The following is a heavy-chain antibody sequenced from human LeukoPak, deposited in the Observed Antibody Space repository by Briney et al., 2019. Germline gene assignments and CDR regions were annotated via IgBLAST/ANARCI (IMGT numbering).Heavy chain of an antibody. Sequence: ASVKVSCKASGYTFTGYYMHWVRQAPGRGLEWMGWINPNSGGTDYAQKFQGRVTMTRDTSISTAYMELSRLRSDDTAVYYCARGVRGVIFPYFDYWGQGTLVTVSS. CDR3: ARGVRGVIFPYFDY. CDR1: GYTFTGYY. V-gene: IGHV1-2*02. J-gene: IGHJ4*02. CDR2: INPNSGGT. D-gene: IGHD3-10*01.